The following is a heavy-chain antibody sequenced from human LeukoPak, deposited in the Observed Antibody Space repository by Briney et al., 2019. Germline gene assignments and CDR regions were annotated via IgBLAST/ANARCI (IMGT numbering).Heavy chain of an antibody. Sequence: ASVKVSCKVSGYTLTELSMHWVRQAPGKGLEWMGGFDPEDGETIYAQKFQGRVTMTEDTSTDTAYMELSSLRSEDTAVYYCARDEGFEEYGDYEEGNYWGQGTLVTVSS. CDR2: FDPEDGET. D-gene: IGHD4-17*01. CDR3: ARDEGFEEYGDYEEGNY. V-gene: IGHV1-24*01. J-gene: IGHJ4*02. CDR1: GYTLTELS.